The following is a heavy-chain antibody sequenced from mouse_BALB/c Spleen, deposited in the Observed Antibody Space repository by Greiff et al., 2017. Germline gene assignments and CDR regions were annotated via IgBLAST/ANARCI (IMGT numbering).Heavy chain of an antibody. CDR1: GYTFTSYW. J-gene: IGHJ2*01. CDR3: ARSGYYGG. D-gene: IGHD1-1*01. Sequence: VQLQQPGAELVKPGAPVKLSCKASGYTFTSYWMHWVKQRPGQGLEWIGEINPSNGRTNYNEKFKSKATLTVDKSSSTAYMQLSSLTSEDSAVYYCARSGYYGGWGQGTTLTVSS. CDR2: INPSNGRT. V-gene: IGHV1S81*02.